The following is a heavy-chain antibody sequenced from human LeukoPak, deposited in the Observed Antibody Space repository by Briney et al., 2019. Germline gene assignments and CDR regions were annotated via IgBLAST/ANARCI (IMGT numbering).Heavy chain of an antibody. CDR1: GFTFSSYG. CDR3: ARDLPTTYYPSGSKPFDY. J-gene: IGHJ4*02. D-gene: IGHD3-10*01. CDR2: IWYDGSNK. V-gene: IGHV3-33*01. Sequence: GRSLRLSCAASGFTFSSYGMHWVRQAPGKGLEWVAVIWYDGSNKYYADSVKGRFTISRDNSKNTLYLQMNSLRAEDTAVYYCARDLPTTYYPSGSKPFDYWGQGTLVTVSS.